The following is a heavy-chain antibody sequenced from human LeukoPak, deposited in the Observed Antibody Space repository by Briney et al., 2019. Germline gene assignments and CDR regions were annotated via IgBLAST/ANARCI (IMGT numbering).Heavy chain of an antibody. J-gene: IGHJ4*02. V-gene: IGHV3-33*01. CDR2: IWYDGSNK. Sequence: GGSLRLSCAASGFSFSTFGMHWVRQAPGKGLEWVALIWYDGSNKYYADSVKGRFTISRDNSKNTLYLQMNSLRAEDTAVYYRARGDETYYFDYWGQGTLVTVSS. CDR3: ARGDETYYFDY. CDR1: GFSFSTFG.